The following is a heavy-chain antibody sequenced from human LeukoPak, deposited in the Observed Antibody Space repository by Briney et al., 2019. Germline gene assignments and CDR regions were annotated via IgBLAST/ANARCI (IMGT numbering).Heavy chain of an antibody. D-gene: IGHD1/OR15-1a*01. CDR1: GGSMKTPSHY. CDR2: MFYSGST. CDR3: ARRNTEVPDTLPLNAFDV. V-gene: IGHV4-39*01. J-gene: IGHJ3*01. Sequence: SETLSLTCSVSGGSMKTPSHYWDWTRQSPGKGLEWIGSMFYSGSTYFNPSLRRRVTISGDTSTNQISLILTSVTAADTAVYYFARRNTEVPDTLPLNAFDVWGQGAKVIVSS.